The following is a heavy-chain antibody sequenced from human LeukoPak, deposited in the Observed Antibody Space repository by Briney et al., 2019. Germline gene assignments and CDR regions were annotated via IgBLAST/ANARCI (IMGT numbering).Heavy chain of an antibody. D-gene: IGHD6-13*01. CDR1: GGSFSGYY. Sequence: SETLSLTCAVYGGSFSGYYWSWIRQPPGKGLEWIGEINHSGSTNYNPSLKSRVTISVDTSKNQFSLKLSSVTAADTAVYYCASRAPGIAAAGTSYWFDPWGQGTLVTVSS. V-gene: IGHV4-34*01. CDR2: INHSGST. CDR3: ASRAPGIAAAGTSYWFDP. J-gene: IGHJ5*02.